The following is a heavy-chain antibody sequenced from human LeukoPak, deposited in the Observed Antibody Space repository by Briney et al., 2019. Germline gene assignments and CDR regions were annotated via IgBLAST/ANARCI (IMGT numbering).Heavy chain of an antibody. Sequence: SETLSLTCTVSGDSISSYYWSWIRQPPGKGLEWIGDISYSGSTNYNPSLTTRVTISVDTSKNQFSLKLRSVTAADTAVYFCSTSEYFVTGFGYFDYWGQGTVVTVSS. CDR1: GDSISSYY. V-gene: IGHV4-59*01. CDR2: ISYSGST. CDR3: STSEYFVTGFGYFDY. D-gene: IGHD3/OR15-3a*01. J-gene: IGHJ4*02.